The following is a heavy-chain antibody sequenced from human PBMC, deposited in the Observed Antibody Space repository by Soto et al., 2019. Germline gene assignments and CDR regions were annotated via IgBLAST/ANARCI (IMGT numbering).Heavy chain of an antibody. D-gene: IGHD2-2*01. Sequence: QVQLVQSGAEVKKPGASVKVSCRASGYTFTGYYMHWVRQAPGQGLEWMGWINPNSGGTNYAQNFQGWVTMTRDTSXSXXYMELSRLRSDDTAVYYCARTHCSSTRCYVGSWDYWGQGTLVTVSS. V-gene: IGHV1-2*04. CDR1: GYTFTGYY. CDR2: INPNSGGT. J-gene: IGHJ4*02. CDR3: ARTHCSSTRCYVGSWDY.